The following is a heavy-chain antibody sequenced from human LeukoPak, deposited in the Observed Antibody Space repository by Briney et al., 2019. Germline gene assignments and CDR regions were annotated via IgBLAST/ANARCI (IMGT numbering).Heavy chain of an antibody. J-gene: IGHJ3*02. CDR1: GFTFSSYA. CDR2: ISGSGGST. Sequence: GGSLRLSCAASGFTFSSYAMSWVRQAPGKGLEWVSAISGSGGSTYYADSVKGRFTISRDNSKNTLYLQMNSLRAEDTAVYYCAKGAGRSGSYRSDAFDIWGQGTVVTVSS. V-gene: IGHV3-23*01. D-gene: IGHD3-10*01. CDR3: AKGAGRSGSYRSDAFDI.